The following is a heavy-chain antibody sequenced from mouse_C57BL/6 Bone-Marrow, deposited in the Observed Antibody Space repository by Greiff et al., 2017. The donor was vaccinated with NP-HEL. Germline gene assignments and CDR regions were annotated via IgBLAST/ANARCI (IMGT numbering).Heavy chain of an antibody. CDR2: IYPRDGST. Sequence: QVQLQQSGPELVKPGASVKLSCKASGYTFTSYDINWVKQRPGQGLEWIGWIYPRDGSTKYTEKFKGKATLTVDTSSSTAYMELHSLTSEDSAVYFCASYDGYYWFAYWGQGTLVTVSA. CDR3: ASYDGYYWFAY. J-gene: IGHJ3*01. V-gene: IGHV1-85*01. D-gene: IGHD2-3*01. CDR1: GYTFTSYD.